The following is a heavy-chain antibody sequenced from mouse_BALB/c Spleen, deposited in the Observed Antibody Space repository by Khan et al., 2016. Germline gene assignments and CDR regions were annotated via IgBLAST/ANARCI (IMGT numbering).Heavy chain of an antibody. CDR2: IWAGGST. V-gene: IGHV2-9*02. J-gene: IGHJ3*01. CDR1: GFSLTNSG. CDR3: AREDQDFDAWFAS. Sequence: QVQLKESGPGLVAPSQSLSITCTVSGFSLTNSGVHWVRQPPRKGLDWLGVIWAGGSTDYNSALMSRLSITSDTTQNQVFLKMNSLQTDDTAMYYCAREDQDFDAWFASWGQGTLVTVSA.